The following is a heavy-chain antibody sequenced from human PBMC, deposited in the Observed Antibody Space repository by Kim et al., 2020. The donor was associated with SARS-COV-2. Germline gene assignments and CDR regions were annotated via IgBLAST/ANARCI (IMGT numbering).Heavy chain of an antibody. Sequence: GGSLRLSCAASGFTFSSYAMSWVRQAPGKGLEWVSAISGSGGSTYYADSVKGRFTISRDNSKNTLYLQMNSLRAEDTAVYYCAKDPQTGYRTVAGDDYWGQGTLVTVSS. CDR1: GFTFSSYA. D-gene: IGHD6-19*01. CDR3: AKDPQTGYRTVAGDDY. J-gene: IGHJ4*02. CDR2: ISGSGGST. V-gene: IGHV3-23*01.